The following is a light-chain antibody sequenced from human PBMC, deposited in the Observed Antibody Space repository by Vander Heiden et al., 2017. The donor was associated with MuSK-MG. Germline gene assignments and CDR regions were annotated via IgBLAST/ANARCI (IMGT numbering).Light chain of an antibody. V-gene: IGLV3-9*01. Sequence: SYELTQPLSVSVALGQTARITCGGNNIGSKNVHWYQQKPAQALVLFIDRDSNRPSGIPECVSGSNSATTATLNMSRAEAGDDYYYYSQEWNSSTWVFGGGTKLTVL. CDR1: NIGSKN. J-gene: IGLJ2*01. CDR2: RDS. CDR3: QEWNSSTWV.